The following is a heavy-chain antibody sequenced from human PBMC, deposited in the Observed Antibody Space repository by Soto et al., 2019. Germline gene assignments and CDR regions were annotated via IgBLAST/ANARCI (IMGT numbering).Heavy chain of an antibody. V-gene: IGHV3-33*01. CDR1: GFTFSSYG. J-gene: IGHJ4*02. D-gene: IGHD3-10*01. CDR2: IRYDGSNK. Sequence: QVQLVESGGGVVQPGRSLRLSCAASGFTFSSYGMHWVRQAPGKGLEWVAVIRYDGSNKYYADSVKGRFTISRDNSKNTLYLQMNSLRAEDTAVYYCARPVGSGSYPFDYWGQGTLVTVSS. CDR3: ARPVGSGSYPFDY.